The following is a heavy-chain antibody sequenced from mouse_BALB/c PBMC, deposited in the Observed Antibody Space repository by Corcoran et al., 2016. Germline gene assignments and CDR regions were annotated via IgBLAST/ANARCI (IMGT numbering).Heavy chain of an antibody. CDR3: ARKDYGYLYYYAMDY. CDR1: GYTFTSYD. CDR2: IKPYNDGT. V-gene: IGHV1S136*01. D-gene: IGHD1-2*01. Sequence: EVQLQKSGPEQVKPVDSVKISCKASGYTFTSYDMNWVKQKPGQGLEWIGYIKPYNDGTKYNEKFKGKATLTPDKSSSTAYMELSSLTSEYSAVYYCARKDYGYLYYYAMDYWGQGTSVIVSS. J-gene: IGHJ4*01.